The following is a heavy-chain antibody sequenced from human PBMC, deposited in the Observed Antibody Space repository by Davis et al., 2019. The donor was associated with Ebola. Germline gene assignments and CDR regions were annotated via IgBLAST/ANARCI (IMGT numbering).Heavy chain of an antibody. CDR1: VITFSSYA. CDR2: ISGSGGST. J-gene: IGHJ6*02. D-gene: IGHD6-19*01. CDR3: HGQWLATYYYYGMDV. V-gene: IGHV3-23*01. Sequence: GESLKISCTDSVITFSSYAMTWVRQAPGKGLEWVSAISGSGGSTYYADSVKGRFTISRDNSKKTLYLQMNSLRAEDTAVYYCHGQWLATYYYYGMDVWGQGTTVTVSS.